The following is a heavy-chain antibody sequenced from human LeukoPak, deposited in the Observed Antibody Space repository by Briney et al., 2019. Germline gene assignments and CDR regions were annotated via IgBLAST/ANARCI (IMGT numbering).Heavy chain of an antibody. CDR3: ARERSSSWYSGGLYYYMDV. CDR2: IIPIFGTA. V-gene: IGHV1-69*06. D-gene: IGHD6-13*01. Sequence: GASVKVSCKASGGTFSSYAISWVRQAPGQGLEWMGGIIPIFGTANYAQKFQGRVTITADKSTSTAYMELSSLRSEDTAVYYCARERSSSWYSGGLYYYMDVWGKGTTVTVSS. CDR1: GGTFSSYA. J-gene: IGHJ6*03.